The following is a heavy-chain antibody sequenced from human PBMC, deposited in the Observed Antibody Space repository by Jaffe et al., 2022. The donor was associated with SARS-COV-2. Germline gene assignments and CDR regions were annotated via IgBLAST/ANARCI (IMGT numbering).Heavy chain of an antibody. CDR3: LSRGGVLGPYYFDY. CDR2: INSDGSST. D-gene: IGHD1-26*01. V-gene: IGHV3-74*01. J-gene: IGHJ4*02. Sequence: EVQLVESGGGLVQPGGSLRLSCAASGFTFSSYWMHWVRQAPGKGLVWVSRINSDGSSTSYADSVKGRFTISRDNAKNTLYLQMNSLRAEDTAVYYCLSRGGVLGPYYFDYWGQGTLVTVSS. CDR1: GFTFSSYW.